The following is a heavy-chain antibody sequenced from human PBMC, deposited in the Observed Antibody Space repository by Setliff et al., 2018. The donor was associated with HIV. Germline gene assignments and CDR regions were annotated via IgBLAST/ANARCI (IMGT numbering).Heavy chain of an antibody. CDR3: ARVPFTTGFDY. D-gene: IGHD3-3*01. J-gene: IGHJ4*02. CDR1: GYSISCGYY. V-gene: IGHV4-38-2*01. CDR2: IYHSGGT. Sequence: ETLSLTCAVSGYSISCGYYWGWIRQPPGRGLEWIGNIYHSGGTHYNPSLRSRVTISVDTSKNHFSLKLSSVTAADTAVFYCARVPFTTGFDYWGQGILVTVSS.